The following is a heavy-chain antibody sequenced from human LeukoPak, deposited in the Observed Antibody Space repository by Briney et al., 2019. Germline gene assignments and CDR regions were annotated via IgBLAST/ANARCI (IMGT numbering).Heavy chain of an antibody. D-gene: IGHD1-1*01. J-gene: IGHJ4*01. CDR3: ARDPYTGSMFDY. CDR1: GFTLTSVS. CDR2: IGHVAGDI. V-gene: IGHV3-21*01. Sequence: GGSLRLSCVTSGFTLTSVSMSWVRQAPGKGLEWVAFIGHVAGDIFYGDSVKGRFNISRDDAKGSVYLQMNSLTVDDTAVYFCARDPYTGSMFDYWGHGTLVTVSS.